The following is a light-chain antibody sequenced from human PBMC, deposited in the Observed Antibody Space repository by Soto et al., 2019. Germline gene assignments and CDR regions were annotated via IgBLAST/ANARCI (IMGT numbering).Light chain of an antibody. Sequence: QAVVTQPPSASASLGASVTLTCTLSSGYSNYKVDWYQQRPGKGPRFVMRVGTGGTVGSTGDGIPDRFSVLGSGLNRYLTIKNIQEEDESDYHCGADHGSGSNFVYVFGNGTKVTVL. J-gene: IGLJ1*01. V-gene: IGLV9-49*01. CDR2: VGTGGTVG. CDR1: SGYSNYK. CDR3: GADHGSGSNFVYV.